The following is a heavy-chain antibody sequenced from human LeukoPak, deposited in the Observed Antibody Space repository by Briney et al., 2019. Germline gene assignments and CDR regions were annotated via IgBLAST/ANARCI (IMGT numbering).Heavy chain of an antibody. CDR3: ARIGYRSSSFDY. Sequence: GGSLRLSCEASGFTFNNYWMSWVRQAPGKGLEWVANIKQDGSVKYYVDSMKGRFIISRDNAKSSLYLQVNSLRAEDTAVYYCARIGYRSSSFDYWGQGTLVTVSS. V-gene: IGHV3-7*01. J-gene: IGHJ4*02. CDR2: IKQDGSVK. CDR1: GFTFNNYW. D-gene: IGHD6-13*01.